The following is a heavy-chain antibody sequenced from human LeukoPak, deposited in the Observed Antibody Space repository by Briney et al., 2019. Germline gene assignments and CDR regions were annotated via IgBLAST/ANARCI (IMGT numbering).Heavy chain of an antibody. D-gene: IGHD3-10*01. CDR3: ARGDYYGSGSYYKVGNWFDP. CDR1: GYTFTGYY. J-gene: IGHJ5*02. CDR2: INPNSGGT. Sequence: ASVKVSCKASGYTFTGYYMHWVRQAPGQGLEWMGWINPNSGGTNYAQKFQGRVTLTRDMSISTAYMELSSLRSDDTAAFYCARGDYYGSGSYYKVGNWFDPWGQGTLVTVSS. V-gene: IGHV1-2*02.